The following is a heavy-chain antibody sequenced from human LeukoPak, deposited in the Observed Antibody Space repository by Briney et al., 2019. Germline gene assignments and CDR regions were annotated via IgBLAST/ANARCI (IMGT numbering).Heavy chain of an antibody. CDR1: GGSFSGYY. CDR3: ARGIAARHLQINWFDP. D-gene: IGHD6-6*01. CDR2: INHSGST. Sequence: PSETLSLTCAVYGGSFSGYYWSWIRQPPGKGLEWIGEINHSGSTNYNPSLKSRVTISVDTSKNQFSLKLSSVTAADTAVYYCARGIAARHLQINWFDPWGQGTLVTVSS. V-gene: IGHV4-34*01. J-gene: IGHJ5*02.